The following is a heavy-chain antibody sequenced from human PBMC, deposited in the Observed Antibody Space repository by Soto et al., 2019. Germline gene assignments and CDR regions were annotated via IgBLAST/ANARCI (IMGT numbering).Heavy chain of an antibody. J-gene: IGHJ4*02. CDR3: ARVGSRAAGRPFDH. CDR1: NYTFSSYG. D-gene: IGHD2-15*01. CDR2: IISYNADT. V-gene: IGHV1-18*01. Sequence: QVQLVQSGAEVKKPGASVKVSCKASNYTFSSYGISWVRQAPGQGLECMGWIISYNADTNHAQKFQGRVTMTTDTFTSTAYMELRSLRSDDTAVYYCARVGSRAAGRPFDHWGQGTLVTVSS.